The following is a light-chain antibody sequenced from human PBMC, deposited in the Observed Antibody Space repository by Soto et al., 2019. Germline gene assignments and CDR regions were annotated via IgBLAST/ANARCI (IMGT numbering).Light chain of an antibody. Sequence: EIVLTQSPATLSLSPGERATLSCRASQYITIYLAWYQQKPGQAPRLLIYGVSNRATGIPDRFSGSGSGTDFILTISRLEPEDFALYYCGQFVSSPPRTFGQGTKVDIK. V-gene: IGKV3-20*01. CDR2: GVS. CDR1: QYITIY. J-gene: IGKJ1*01. CDR3: GQFVSSPPRT.